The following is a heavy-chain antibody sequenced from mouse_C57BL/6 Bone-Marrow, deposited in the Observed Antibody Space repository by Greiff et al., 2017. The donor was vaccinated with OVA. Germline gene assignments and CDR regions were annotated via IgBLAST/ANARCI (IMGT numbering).Heavy chain of an antibody. CDR3: TIEELGYCDY. Sequence: QVQLQQSGAELVRPGASVTLSCKASGYTFTDYEMHWVKQTPVPGLEWIGAIDPETGGTAYNQKFKGKAILTADKSSSTAYMELRSLTSEDSAVYYCTIEELGYCDYGGQGTTLTVSS. CDR2: IDPETGGT. J-gene: IGHJ2*01. D-gene: IGHD4-1*01. V-gene: IGHV1-15*01. CDR1: GYTFTDYE.